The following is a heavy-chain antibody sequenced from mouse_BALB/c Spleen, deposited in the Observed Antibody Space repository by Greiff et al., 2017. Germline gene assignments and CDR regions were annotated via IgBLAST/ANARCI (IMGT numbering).Heavy chain of an antibody. J-gene: IGHJ2*01. CDR2: IYPGDGDT. V-gene: IGHV1-80*01. CDR3: ARRGAIYFDY. D-gene: IGHD3-1*01. Sequence: VQRVESGAELVRPGSSVKISCKASGYAFSSYWMNWVKQRPGQGLEWIGQIYPGDGDTNYNGKFKGKATLTADKSSSTAYMQLSSLTSEDSAVYFCARRGAIYFDYWGQGTTRTVSS. CDR1: GYAFSSYW.